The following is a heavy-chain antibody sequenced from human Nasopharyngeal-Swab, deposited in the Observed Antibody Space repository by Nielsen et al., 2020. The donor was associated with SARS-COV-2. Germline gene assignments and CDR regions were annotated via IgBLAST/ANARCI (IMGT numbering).Heavy chain of an antibody. Sequence: ASVKVSCKASGYTFTSYDINWVRQATGQGLEWMGWMNPNSGNTGYAQKFQGRVTMTRNTSISTAYMELSSLRSEGTAVYYCARGAGDSYYYYYYGMDVWGQGTTVTVSS. V-gene: IGHV1-8*01. CDR2: MNPNSGNT. D-gene: IGHD2-21*02. J-gene: IGHJ6*02. CDR1: GYTFTSYD. CDR3: ARGAGDSYYYYYYGMDV.